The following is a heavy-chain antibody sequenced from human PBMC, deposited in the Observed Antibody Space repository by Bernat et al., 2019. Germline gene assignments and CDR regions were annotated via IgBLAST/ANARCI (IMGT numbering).Heavy chain of an antibody. CDR1: GFTFSSYA. CDR2: ISGSGGST. Sequence: EVQLLESGGGLVQPGGSLRLSCAASGFTFSSYAMSWVRQAPGKGLEWVSAISGSGGSTYYADSVKGRFTISRDNSKNTVFLQMSSLTADDTAVYYCAMIGGGDYWGQGTLVTVSS. J-gene: IGHJ4*02. CDR3: AMIGGGDY. V-gene: IGHV3-23*01. D-gene: IGHD3-16*01.